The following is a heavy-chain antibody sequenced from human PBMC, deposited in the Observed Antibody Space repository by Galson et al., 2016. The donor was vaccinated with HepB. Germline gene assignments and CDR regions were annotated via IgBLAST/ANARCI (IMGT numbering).Heavy chain of an antibody. CDR1: GFTLSSHW. Sequence: SLRLSCAVSGFTLSSHWMTWVRQAPGKGLEWVANINKHGSEKYYLESVKGRFTISRDNAKNSVFLEMTSLRAEDTAVYYCARGGAYIFDYWGKGTLVTVSS. CDR3: ARGGAYIFDY. D-gene: IGHD2-2*02. CDR2: INKHGSEK. J-gene: IGHJ4*02. V-gene: IGHV3-7*01.